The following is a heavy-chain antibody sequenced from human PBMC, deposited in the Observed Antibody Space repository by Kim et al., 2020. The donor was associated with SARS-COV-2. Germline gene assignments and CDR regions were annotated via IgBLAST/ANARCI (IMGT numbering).Heavy chain of an antibody. CDR3: ARDASGYYYDSSGVPRDAFDI. D-gene: IGHD3-22*01. Sequence: SETLSLTCTVSGGSISSYYWSWIRQPPGKGLEWIGYIYYSGSTNYNPSLKSRVTISVDTSKNQFSLKLSSVTAADTAVYYCARDASGYYYDSSGVPRDAFDIWGQGTMVTVSS. J-gene: IGHJ3*02. V-gene: IGHV4-59*01. CDR2: IYYSGST. CDR1: GGSISSYY.